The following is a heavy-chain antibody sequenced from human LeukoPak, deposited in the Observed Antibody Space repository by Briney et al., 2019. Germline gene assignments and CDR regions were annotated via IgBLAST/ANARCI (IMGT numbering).Heavy chain of an antibody. Sequence: PSETLSLTCAVYGGSFSGYYWSWIRQPPGKGLEWVGEINHSGSTNYNPSLKSRVTISVDTSKNQFSLKLSSVTAADTAVYYCARGRGTTVTYYHYYMDVWGKGTTVTVSS. D-gene: IGHD4-17*01. V-gene: IGHV4-34*01. J-gene: IGHJ6*03. CDR3: ARGRGTTVTYYHYYMDV. CDR1: GGSFSGYY. CDR2: INHSGST.